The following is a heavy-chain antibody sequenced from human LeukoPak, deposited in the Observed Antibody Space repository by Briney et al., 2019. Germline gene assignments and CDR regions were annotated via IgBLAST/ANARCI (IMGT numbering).Heavy chain of an antibody. D-gene: IGHD7-27*01. V-gene: IGHV1-69*04. CDR1: GGTFSSYA. CDR2: LIPILAIA. J-gene: IGHJ4*02. CDR3: ARDPGDRFDY. Sequence: ASVRVSCKASGGTFSSYAISWVRQAPGQGLEWMGRLIPILAIANYAQNFQGRVTITADKSTSTAYMELSSLRAEDTAVYYCARDPGDRFDYWGQGTLVTVSS.